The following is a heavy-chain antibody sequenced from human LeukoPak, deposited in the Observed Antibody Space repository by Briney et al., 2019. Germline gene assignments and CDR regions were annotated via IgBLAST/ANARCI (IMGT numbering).Heavy chain of an antibody. CDR3: ARIVGAFGGGPDNWFDP. J-gene: IGHJ5*02. V-gene: IGHV1-18*01. D-gene: IGHD1-26*01. CDR1: GYTFTSYG. Sequence: ASVKVSCKASGYTFTSYGISWVRQAPGQGLEWMGWISAYNGNTNYAQKLQGRVTMTTDTSTSTAYMELRSLRSDDTAVYYCARIVGAFGGGPDNWFDPWGQGTLVTVSS. CDR2: ISAYNGNT.